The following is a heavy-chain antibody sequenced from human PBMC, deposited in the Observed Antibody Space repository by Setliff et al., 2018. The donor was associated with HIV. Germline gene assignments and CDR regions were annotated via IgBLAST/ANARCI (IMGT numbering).Heavy chain of an antibody. CDR3: ARAINSDWSFFDY. J-gene: IGHJ4*02. Sequence: LRLSCATSGFTFTNYAMSWVRQAPGKGLEWVSAISGNGGSTNYADSVKGRFTISRDNSKNTLYLQMNSLRAEDTAIYYCARAINSDWSFFDYWGQGTPVTVSS. V-gene: IGHV3-23*01. CDR1: GFTFTNYA. D-gene: IGHD6-19*01. CDR2: ISGNGGST.